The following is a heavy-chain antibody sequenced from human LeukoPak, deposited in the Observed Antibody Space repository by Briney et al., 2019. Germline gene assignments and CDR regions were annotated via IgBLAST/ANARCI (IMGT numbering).Heavy chain of an antibody. D-gene: IGHD3-22*01. V-gene: IGHV1-46*01. CDR2: INPSGGST. J-gene: IGHJ4*02. CDR1: GYTFTSYY. CDR3: ARDPYYYYDSSGLYDPNFDY. Sequence: ASVEVSCKASGYTFTSYYMHWVRQAPGQGLEWMGIINPSGGSTSYAQKFQGRVTMTRDTSTSTVYMELSSLRSEDTAVYYCARDPYYYYDSSGLYDPNFDYWGQGTLVTVSS.